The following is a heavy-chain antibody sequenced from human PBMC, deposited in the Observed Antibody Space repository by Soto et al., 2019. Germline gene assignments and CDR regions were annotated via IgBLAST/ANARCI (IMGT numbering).Heavy chain of an antibody. V-gene: IGHV1-69*06. CDR3: ASRSPPQQLEGYYYYYGMDV. CDR1: GGTFSSYA. D-gene: IGHD6-13*01. CDR2: IIPIFGTA. Sequence: SVKVSCKASGGTFSSYAISWVRQAPGQGLEWMGGIIPIFGTANYAQKFQGRVTITADKSTSIAYMELSSLRSEDTAVYYCASRSPPQQLEGYYYYYGMDVWGQGTTVTV. J-gene: IGHJ6*02.